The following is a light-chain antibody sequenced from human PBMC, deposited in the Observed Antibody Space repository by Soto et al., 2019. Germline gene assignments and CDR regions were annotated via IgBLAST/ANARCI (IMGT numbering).Light chain of an antibody. J-gene: IGKJ1*01. CDR1: QSLLHSNGNIY. CDR3: KKAIPAPRT. CDR2: LGS. Sequence: DIVLTQSPLSLPVTPGEPASISCRSSQSLLHSNGNIYLDWYLQKPGQSPQLLIDLGSIRASGVTDRFSGSGSGTDFTMKITRVEDDDVGVYYCKKAIPAPRTFGLGTKVEIK. V-gene: IGKV2-28*01.